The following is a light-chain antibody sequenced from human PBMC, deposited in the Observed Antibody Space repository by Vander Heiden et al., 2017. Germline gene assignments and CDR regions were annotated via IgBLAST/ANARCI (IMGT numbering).Light chain of an antibody. CDR2: LGS. V-gene: IGKV2-28*01. CDR3: RQGLQTPRT. CDR1: QSLLHSNGYND. J-gene: IGKJ1*01. Sequence: IVMTQSPLSLPVTPGEPPSISCRSSQSLLHSNGYNDLDWYLQKPGQSPQLLIYLGSNRASGVPDRLSGSGSGTDFTLKISSVEAEDVGVYYCRQGLQTPRTFGQGTKLEMK.